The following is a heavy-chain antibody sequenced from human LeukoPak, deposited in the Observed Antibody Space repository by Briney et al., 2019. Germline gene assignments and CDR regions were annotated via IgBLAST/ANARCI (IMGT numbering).Heavy chain of an antibody. V-gene: IGHV1-2*02. CDR3: ARSSSRTSKADPYYFDY. CDR2: INPNSGGT. Sequence: ASVKVSYKASGYTFTGYYMHWVRQAPGQGLEWMGWINPNSGGTNYAQKFQGRVTMTRDTSISTAYMELSRLRSDDTAVYYCARSSSRTSKADPYYFDYWGQGTLVTVSS. CDR1: GYTFTGYY. J-gene: IGHJ4*02. D-gene: IGHD2-2*01.